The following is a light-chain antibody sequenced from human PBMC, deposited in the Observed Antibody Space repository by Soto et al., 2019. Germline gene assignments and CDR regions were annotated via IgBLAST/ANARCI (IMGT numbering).Light chain of an antibody. V-gene: IGKV3-11*01. CDR1: QSVSTY. CDR2: DAS. Sequence: EIVLTQSPATLSLSPGERATLSRRASQSVSTYLAWYQQTPGRPPRLLIYDASKRAPGIPARFSGSGSGTDFTLTVSSLEPEDFAVYYCQQSSNWQGTFGRGTRVDIK. J-gene: IGKJ1*01. CDR3: QQSSNWQGT.